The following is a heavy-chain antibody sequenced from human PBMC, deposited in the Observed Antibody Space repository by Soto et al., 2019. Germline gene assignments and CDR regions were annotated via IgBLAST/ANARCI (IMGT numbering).Heavy chain of an antibody. D-gene: IGHD3-3*01. CDR1: GFTFSSYG. CDR2: ISYDGSNK. V-gene: IGHV3-30*18. CDR3: AKDLDFPYYFDY. Sequence: QVQLVESGGGVVQPGRSLRLSCAASGFTFSSYGMHWVRQAPGKGLEWVAVISYDGSNKFYADSVTGRFTISRDNSKNPLYLQMNSLRAEDTAVYYCAKDLDFPYYFDYWGQGTLVTVSS. J-gene: IGHJ4*02.